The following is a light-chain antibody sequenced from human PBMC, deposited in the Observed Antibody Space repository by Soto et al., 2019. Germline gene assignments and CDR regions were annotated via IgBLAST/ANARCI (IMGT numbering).Light chain of an antibody. CDR3: QQYAASPLT. CDR1: QGVSSNY. V-gene: IGKV3-20*01. Sequence: EIVLTQSSGTLSLSPGERVTLSCRASQGVSSNYVAWYQQKSVQAPRLLIYRASTRATGIPDRFSGSVSGTDFSLIISRLETEDSAVYYCQQYAASPLTFGGGTKVEIK. CDR2: RAS. J-gene: IGKJ4*01.